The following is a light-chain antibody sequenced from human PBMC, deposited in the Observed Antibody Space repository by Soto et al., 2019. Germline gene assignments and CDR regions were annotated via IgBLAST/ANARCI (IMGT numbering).Light chain of an antibody. CDR1: QDISNY. CDR2: DAS. CDR3: QQYDNLHT. J-gene: IGKJ2*01. V-gene: IGKV1-33*01. Sequence: DIQMTQSPSSLSASVGERATITCQASQDISNYLNWYQQKPGKAPKLLIYDASNLETGVPSRFSGSGSGTDFTFTISSLQPEDIATYYCQQYDNLHTFGQGTKLEIK.